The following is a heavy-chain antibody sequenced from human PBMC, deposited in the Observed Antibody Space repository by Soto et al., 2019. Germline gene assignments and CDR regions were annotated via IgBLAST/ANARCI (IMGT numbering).Heavy chain of an antibody. CDR2: IYSGGST. J-gene: IGHJ3*02. CDR3: ARDAPSGFDAFDI. Sequence: HPGGSLRLSCAASGFTVSSNYVSWVRQAPGKGLEWVSVIYSGGSTYYADSVKGRFTIFRDNSRNTVYLQMNSLRAEDTAVYYCARDAPSGFDAFDIWGQGTMVTVSS. D-gene: IGHD3-10*01. CDR1: GFTVSSNY. V-gene: IGHV3-53*01.